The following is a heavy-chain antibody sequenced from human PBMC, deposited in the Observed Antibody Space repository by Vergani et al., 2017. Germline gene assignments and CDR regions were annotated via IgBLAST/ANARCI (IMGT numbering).Heavy chain of an antibody. D-gene: IGHD3-10*01. J-gene: IGHJ5*02. CDR3: ARERSLWFGELHNWFDP. Sequence: QVQLQESGPGLVKPSQTLSLTCTVSGGSISSGSYYWSWIRQPPGKGLEWIGYIYYSGSTNYNPSLKSRVTISVDTSKNQFSLKLSSVTAADTAVYYCARERSLWFGELHNWFDPWGQGTLVTVSS. CDR1: GGSISSGSYY. CDR2: IYYSGST. V-gene: IGHV4-61*01.